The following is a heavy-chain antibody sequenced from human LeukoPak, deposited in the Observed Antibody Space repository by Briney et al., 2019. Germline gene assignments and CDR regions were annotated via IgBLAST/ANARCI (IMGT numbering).Heavy chain of an antibody. CDR1: GFTFSSYA. D-gene: IGHD3-22*01. CDR3: ARVYDSSGYYYY. Sequence: PGGSLRPSCAASGFTFSSYAMSWVRQAPGKGLEWVSSISGSGGNTFYADSVKGRFTISRDNSKNTLYLQMNSLRAEDTAVYYCARVYDSSGYYYYWGQGTLVTVSS. J-gene: IGHJ4*02. CDR2: ISGSGGNT. V-gene: IGHV3-23*01.